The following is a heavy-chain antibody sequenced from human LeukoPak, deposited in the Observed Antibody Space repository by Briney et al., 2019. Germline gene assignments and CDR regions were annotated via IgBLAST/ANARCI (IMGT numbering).Heavy chain of an antibody. J-gene: IGHJ3*02. D-gene: IGHD5-18*01. V-gene: IGHV3-7*01. CDR3: ARLDTAMVMGAFDI. CDR1: GFMFSKYW. Sequence: PGGSLRLSCAASGFMFSKYWMSWVRQAPGKGLEWVANIKQDGSEKNYVDSVKGRFTIFRDNAKNSLYLQMNSLRAEDTAVYYCARLDTAMVMGAFDIWGQGTMVTVSS. CDR2: IKQDGSEK.